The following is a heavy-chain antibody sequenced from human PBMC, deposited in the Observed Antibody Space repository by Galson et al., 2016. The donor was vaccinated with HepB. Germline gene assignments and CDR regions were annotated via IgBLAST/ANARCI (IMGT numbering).Heavy chain of an antibody. CDR1: GFTFDNYA. J-gene: IGHJ3*02. Sequence: SLRLSCAASGFTFDNYAMHWVRQVPGKGQEWVSGISWNSGSIGFADSVKGRFTISRDNAKNSLYLQMNSLRTEDTALYYCASLGGGSYTAYGFDIWGQGTMVTVSS. CDR2: ISWNSGSI. CDR3: ASLGGGSYTAYGFDI. V-gene: IGHV3-9*01. D-gene: IGHD1-26*01.